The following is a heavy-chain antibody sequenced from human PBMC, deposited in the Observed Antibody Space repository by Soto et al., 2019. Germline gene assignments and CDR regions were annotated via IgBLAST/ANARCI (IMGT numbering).Heavy chain of an antibody. CDR3: ARELKRKYSSGWSRDPSDY. J-gene: IGHJ4*02. CDR1: GGTFSSYT. D-gene: IGHD6-19*01. V-gene: IGHV1-69*08. Sequence: QVQLVQSGAEVKKPGSSVKVSCKASGGTFSSYTISWVRQAPGQGLEWMGRIIPILGIANYAQKFQGRVTITADKSTSTAYMELSSLRSEDTAAYYCARELKRKYSSGWSRDPSDYWGQGTLVTVSS. CDR2: IIPILGIA.